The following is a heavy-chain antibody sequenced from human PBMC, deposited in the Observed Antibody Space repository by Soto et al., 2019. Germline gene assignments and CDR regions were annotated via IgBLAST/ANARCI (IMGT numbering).Heavy chain of an antibody. Sequence: PSQTLSLTCVISGDSVSSNSAAWNWIRQSPSRGLEWLGRTYYRSKWYNDYAVSVKSRITINPDTSKNQFSLQLNSVTPEDTAVYYCARGKYSSGWYYYYGMDVWGQRTTVTVSS. D-gene: IGHD6-19*01. CDR3: ARGKYSSGWYYYYGMDV. CDR2: TYYRSKWYN. V-gene: IGHV6-1*01. J-gene: IGHJ6*02. CDR1: GDSVSSNSAA.